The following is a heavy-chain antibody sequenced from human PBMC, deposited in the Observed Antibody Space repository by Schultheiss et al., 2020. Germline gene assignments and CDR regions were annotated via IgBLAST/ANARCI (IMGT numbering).Heavy chain of an antibody. V-gene: IGHV3-23*01. D-gene: IGHD5-18*01. Sequence: GGSLRLSCAASGFTFSSYDMHWVRQAPGKGLEWVSAISGSGGSTYYADSVKGRFTISRDSSKNTLYLQMNSLRAEDTAVYYCAREGGRGYSYGYDYWGQGTLVTVSS. CDR2: ISGSGGST. J-gene: IGHJ4*02. CDR3: AREGGRGYSYGYDY. CDR1: GFTFSSYD.